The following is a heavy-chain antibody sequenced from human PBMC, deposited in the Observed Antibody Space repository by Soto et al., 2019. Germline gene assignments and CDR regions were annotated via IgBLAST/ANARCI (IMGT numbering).Heavy chain of an antibody. CDR1: GGSFSCYY. J-gene: IGHJ5*02. Sequence: SETLSLTCAVYGGSFSCYYWSWIRQPPGKGLEWIGEINHSGSTNYNPSLKSRVTISVDTSKNQFSLKLSSVTAADTAVYYCAREGTVVAATIDRNWFDPWGQGTLVTVSS. CDR2: INHSGST. D-gene: IGHD2-15*01. CDR3: AREGTVVAATIDRNWFDP. V-gene: IGHV4-34*01.